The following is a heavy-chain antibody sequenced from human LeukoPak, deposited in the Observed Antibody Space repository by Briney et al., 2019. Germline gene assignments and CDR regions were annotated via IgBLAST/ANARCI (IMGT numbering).Heavy chain of an antibody. J-gene: IGHJ6*02. Sequence: SQTLSLTCAISGDSVSSNSAAWNWIRQSPSRGLEWLGRTYYRSKWYNDYAVSVNSRITINPDTSKNQFSLQLNSVTPEDTAVYYCARDSPESDTAMDISYYYYYYGMDVWGQGTTVTVSS. CDR1: GDSVSSNSAA. CDR3: ARDSPESDTAMDISYYYYYYGMDV. V-gene: IGHV6-1*01. CDR2: TYYRSKWYN. D-gene: IGHD5-18*01.